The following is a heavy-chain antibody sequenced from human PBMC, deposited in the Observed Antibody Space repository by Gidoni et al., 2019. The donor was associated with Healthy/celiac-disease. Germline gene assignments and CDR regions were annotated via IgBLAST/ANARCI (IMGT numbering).Heavy chain of an antibody. V-gene: IGHV3-23*01. CDR1: GFTFSNYA. CDR3: ATNEVGTTTD. J-gene: IGHJ4*02. CDR2: ISGSGGST. Sequence: EVQLLESGGGLVKPGGSLRLSCAASGFTFSNYAMSWVRQAPGKGLEWVSGISGSGGSTYYADSVKGRFTISRDNSKNTLYLQMNSLRAEDTAVYYCATNEVGTTTDWGQGTLVTVSS. D-gene: IGHD1-26*01.